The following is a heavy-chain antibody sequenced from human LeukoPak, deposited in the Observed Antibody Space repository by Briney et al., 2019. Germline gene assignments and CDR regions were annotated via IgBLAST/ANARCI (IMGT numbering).Heavy chain of an antibody. J-gene: IGHJ4*02. CDR3: ARAGYNWEHDY. V-gene: IGHV3-74*01. CDR1: GFTFSSYW. Sequence: GGSLRLSCAASGFTFSSYWMHWVRQAPGKGLVWVSRINSDGSRTNYADSVKGRFTISRDNAKNTLYLQMNSLRAEDTAVYYCARAGYNWEHDYWGQGTLVTVSS. CDR2: INSDGSRT. D-gene: IGHD5-24*01.